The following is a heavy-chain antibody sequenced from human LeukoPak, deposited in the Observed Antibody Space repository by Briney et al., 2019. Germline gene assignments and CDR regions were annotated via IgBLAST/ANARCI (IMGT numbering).Heavy chain of an antibody. CDR2: IRYDGSNK. Sequence: GGSLRLSCAASGFTFSSYGMHWVRQAPGKGLEWVAFIRYDGSNKYYADSVKGRFTISRDNSKNTLYLQMNSLRAEDTAVYYCAKDSPQRLNYFDYWGQGTLVTVSS. CDR1: GFTFSSYG. CDR3: AKDSPQRLNYFDY. D-gene: IGHD6-25*01. V-gene: IGHV3-30*02. J-gene: IGHJ4*02.